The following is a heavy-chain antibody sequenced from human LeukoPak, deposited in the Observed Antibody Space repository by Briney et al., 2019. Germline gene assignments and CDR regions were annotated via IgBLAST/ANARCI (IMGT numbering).Heavy chain of an antibody. J-gene: IGHJ3*02. Sequence: PSETLSLTCTVSGGSISSYYWSWIRQPPGKGLGWIGYIYYSGSTNYNPSLKSRVTISVDTSKNQFSLKLSSVTAADTAVYYCARAPTSPGYDILTGYPARDAFDIWGQGTMVTVSS. D-gene: IGHD3-9*01. CDR1: GGSISSYY. V-gene: IGHV4-59*12. CDR2: IYYSGST. CDR3: ARAPTSPGYDILTGYPARDAFDI.